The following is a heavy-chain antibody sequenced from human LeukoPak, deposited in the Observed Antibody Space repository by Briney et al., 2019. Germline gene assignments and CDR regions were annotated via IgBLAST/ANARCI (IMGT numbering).Heavy chain of an antibody. J-gene: IGHJ3*02. D-gene: IGHD1-26*01. Sequence: ASIKVSCKTSGYTFSDYGISWVRQAPGQGLEWMGWISAYNGNTNYAQKLQGRVTMTTDTSTSTAYMELRSLRSDDTAVYYCARGSGSFIVSGAFDIWGQGTMVTASS. CDR3: ARGSGSFIVSGAFDI. CDR2: ISAYNGNT. V-gene: IGHV1-18*01. CDR1: GYTFSDYG.